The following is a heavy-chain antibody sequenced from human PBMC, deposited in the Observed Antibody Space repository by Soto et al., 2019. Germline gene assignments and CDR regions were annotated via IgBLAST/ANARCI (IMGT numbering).Heavy chain of an antibody. V-gene: IGHV4-34*01. CDR2: INHSGST. CDR3: ARHFSVDYFDY. Sequence: PSETLSLTCAVYGGSFSGYYWTWIRQPPGTGLEWIGEINHSGSTNYNPSLKSRVTISVDTSKNQFSLKLTSVTAADTAVYYCARHFSVDYFDYWDQGALVTVSS. CDR1: GGSFSGYY. J-gene: IGHJ4*02.